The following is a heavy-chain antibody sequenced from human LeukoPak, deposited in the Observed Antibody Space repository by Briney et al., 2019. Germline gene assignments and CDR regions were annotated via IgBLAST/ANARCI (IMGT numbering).Heavy chain of an antibody. CDR3: ARCSSTGCASSPLASYLY. CDR2: ISGDSIYI. D-gene: IGHD2-2*01. J-gene: IGHJ4*02. CDR1: GFAFTSYS. Sequence: GGSLRLSCAAAGFAFTSYSMNWVRRAPGRGLEWVSSISGDSIYIYYADSVRGRFTISRDNAKSSLFLQMNSLRAEDTAVYYCARCSSTGCASSPLASYLYWGQGTLVTVSS. V-gene: IGHV3-21*01.